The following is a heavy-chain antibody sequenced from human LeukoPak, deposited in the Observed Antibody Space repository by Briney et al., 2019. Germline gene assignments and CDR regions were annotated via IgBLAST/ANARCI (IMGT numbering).Heavy chain of an antibody. CDR3: ARDPGRWQQLGYFDY. D-gene: IGHD5-24*01. Sequence: PSQTLSLTCTVSGGSISSGGYYWSWIRQHPGKGLEWIGYIYYSRSTYYNPSLKSRVSISVDTSKNQFSLKLRSVTAADTAVYYCARDPGRWQQLGYFDYWGQGTLVTVSS. CDR2: IYYSRST. CDR1: GGSISSGGYY. V-gene: IGHV4-31*03. J-gene: IGHJ4*02.